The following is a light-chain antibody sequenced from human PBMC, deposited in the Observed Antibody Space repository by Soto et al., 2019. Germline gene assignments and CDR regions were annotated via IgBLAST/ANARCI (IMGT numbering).Light chain of an antibody. V-gene: IGKV3-11*01. CDR2: DVS. J-gene: IGKJ3*01. CDR3: QQCVSWPQFT. CDR1: QSVGSS. Sequence: EIVLTQSPATLSLSPGERASLSCRANQSVGSSFAWYQHKPGQAPRLLIYDVSNRATGIPARFGGSGSGTDFTLTISILVPEDFAFYYCQQCVSWPQFTFGPGTRLDI.